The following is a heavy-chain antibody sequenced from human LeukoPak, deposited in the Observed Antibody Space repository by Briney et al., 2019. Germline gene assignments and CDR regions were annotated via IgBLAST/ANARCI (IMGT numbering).Heavy chain of an antibody. D-gene: IGHD3-16*02. J-gene: IGHJ4*02. Sequence: GGPLRLPCAASGFPFEDYAMHWVRKAPGGGLEWVSGVCWNKGSNGYAASVKGRFINSRDNVKNSLYLQMNSLRADGMGLYYWAEDISAHRFLWFDYWGQGTLVTVSS. CDR2: VCWNKGSN. CDR1: GFPFEDYA. CDR3: AEDISAHRFLWFDY. V-gene: IGHV3-9*03.